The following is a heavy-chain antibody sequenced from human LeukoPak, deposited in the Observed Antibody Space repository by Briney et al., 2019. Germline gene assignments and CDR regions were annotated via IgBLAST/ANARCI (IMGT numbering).Heavy chain of an antibody. CDR3: ARKNGQLLAYDY. CDR1: GFTVSSNY. Sequence: GGSLRLSCAASGFTVSSNYMSWVRQAPGKWLEWVSVIYSGGSTYYADSVKGRFTISRDNSKNTLYLQMNSLRAEDTAVYYCARKNGQLLAYDYWGQGTLVTVSS. D-gene: IGHD6-19*01. CDR2: IYSGGST. J-gene: IGHJ4*02. V-gene: IGHV3-53*01.